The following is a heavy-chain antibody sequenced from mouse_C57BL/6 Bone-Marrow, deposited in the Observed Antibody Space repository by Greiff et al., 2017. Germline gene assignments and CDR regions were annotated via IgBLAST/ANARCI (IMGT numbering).Heavy chain of an antibody. CDR2: IDPNSGGT. V-gene: IGHV1-72*01. CDR1: GYTFTSYW. CDR3: AREGGSSYLYYFDY. D-gene: IGHD1-1*01. J-gene: IGHJ2*01. Sequence: QVQLQQPGAELVKPGASVKLSCKASGYTFTSYWMHWVKQRPGRGLEWIGRIDPNSGGTKYNEKFKSKATMTVDKPSSTADMQLSSLTSDDSAVYYCAREGGSSYLYYFDYWGQGTTRTVAS.